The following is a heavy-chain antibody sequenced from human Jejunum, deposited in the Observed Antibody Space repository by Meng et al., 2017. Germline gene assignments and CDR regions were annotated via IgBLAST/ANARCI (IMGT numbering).Heavy chain of an antibody. J-gene: IGHJ4*02. V-gene: IGHV1-46*01. D-gene: IGHD1-1*01. CDR2: INTSVGYT. Sequence: QVQLVQAGAEVKKPGASVKVSCKASGYTFTNYYMHWVRQAPGQGLEWMGIINTSVGYTSHAQKFQGRVTMTRDTSTSTVHMEVSSLRSADTAVYYCARGGVSYQLETRLAYWGQGTLVTVSS. CDR3: ARGGVSYQLETRLAY. CDR1: GYTFTNYY.